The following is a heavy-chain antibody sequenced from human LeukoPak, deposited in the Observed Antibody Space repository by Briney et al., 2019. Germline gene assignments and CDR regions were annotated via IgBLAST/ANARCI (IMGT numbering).Heavy chain of an antibody. J-gene: IGHJ3*02. CDR3: ARVHSGRPLGFAAFDI. V-gene: IGHV1-18*01. D-gene: IGHD1-26*01. Sequence: ASVKVSCKASGYTFTSYDINWVRQAPGQGLEWMGWISAYNGNTNYAQKLQGRDTMTTDTSTSTAYMELRSLRSDDTAVYYCARVHSGRPLGFAAFDIWGQGTMVTVSS. CDR1: GYTFTSYD. CDR2: ISAYNGNT.